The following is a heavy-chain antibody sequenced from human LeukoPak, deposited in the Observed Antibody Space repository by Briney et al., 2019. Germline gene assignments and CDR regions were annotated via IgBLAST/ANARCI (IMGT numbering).Heavy chain of an antibody. CDR2: MYYSGTI. V-gene: IGHV4-59*01. CDR3: ARAWATDYFDY. Sequence: SETLSLTCTVSGGSISSYYWSWIRQPPGMGLEWIGYMYYSGTIKYNPSLKSRVTISVDTSKNQFSLKLSSVTAADAAMYYCARAWATDYFDYWGQGTLVTVSS. J-gene: IGHJ4*02. CDR1: GGSISSYY.